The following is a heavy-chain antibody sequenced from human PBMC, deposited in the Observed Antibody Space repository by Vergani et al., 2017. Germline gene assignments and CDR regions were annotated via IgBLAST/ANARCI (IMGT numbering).Heavy chain of an antibody. CDR2: ISYDGSNK. CDR1: GFTFSSYA. Sequence: QVQLVESGGGVVQPGRSLRLSCAASGFTFSSYAMHWVRQAPGKGLEWVAVISYDGSNKYYADSVKGRFTISRDNSKNTLYLQMNSLRAEDTAVYYCARDEHGYCSSTSCYYYYYMDVWGKGP. CDR3: ARDEHGYCSSTSCYYYYYMDV. J-gene: IGHJ6*03. V-gene: IGHV3-30-3*01. D-gene: IGHD2-2*03.